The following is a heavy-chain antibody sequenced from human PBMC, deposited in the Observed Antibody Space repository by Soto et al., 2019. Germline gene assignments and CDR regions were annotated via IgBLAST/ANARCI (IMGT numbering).Heavy chain of an antibody. Sequence: QVQLVESGGGVVQPGRSLRLSCAASGFTFSSYGMHWVRQAPGKGLEWVAIISCDGSNTYYADSVKGRFTISRDNSKNTLYLQMNSLRAEDTSVYYCAKEGGLSAYISSSYYFDYWGQGTLVTVSS. CDR3: AKEGGLSAYISSSYYFDY. V-gene: IGHV3-30*18. CDR2: ISCDGSNT. CDR1: GFTFSSYG. J-gene: IGHJ4*02. D-gene: IGHD3-16*01.